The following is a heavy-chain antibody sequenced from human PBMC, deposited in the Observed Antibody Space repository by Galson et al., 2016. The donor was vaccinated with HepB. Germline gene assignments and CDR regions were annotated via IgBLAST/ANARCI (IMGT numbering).Heavy chain of an antibody. J-gene: IGHJ4*02. V-gene: IGHV4-59*01. CDR1: GVSLSSYY. CDR3: ARVRIAVAENSHFFDS. CDR2: IYYSGGST. D-gene: IGHD6-19*01. Sequence: LSLTCTVSGVSLSSYYWSWIRQPPGKGLEWIGYIYYSGGSTNYNPSLKSRVTISVDTLKNQFSLKLSSVTAADTAVYFCARVRIAVAENSHFFDSWGQGTLVTVSS.